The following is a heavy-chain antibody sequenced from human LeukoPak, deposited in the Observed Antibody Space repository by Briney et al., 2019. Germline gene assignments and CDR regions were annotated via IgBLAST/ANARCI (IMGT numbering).Heavy chain of an antibody. CDR1: VFTFSSNY. D-gene: IGHD3-22*01. CDR2: IYSGGST. J-gene: IGHJ1*01. Sequence: PGGSLRLSCAASVFTFSSNYMSWVRQARGEGREWGSFIYSGGSTYYADSVKGRFTISRDNSKNTLFLQMNSLRTEDTAVYYCAHRRGYYYDSSGYYQYFQHWGQGTLVTVPS. V-gene: IGHV3-53*05. CDR3: AHRRGYYYDSSGYYQYFQH.